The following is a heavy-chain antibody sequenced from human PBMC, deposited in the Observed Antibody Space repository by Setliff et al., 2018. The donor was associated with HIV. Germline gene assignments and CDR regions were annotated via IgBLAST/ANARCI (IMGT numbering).Heavy chain of an antibody. J-gene: IGHJ4*02. CDR3: TPQWPVGY. V-gene: IGHV3-7*01. CDR1: GFTFSSAW. Sequence: LRLSCAASGFTFSSAWMGWVRQAPAKGLEWVANISPDGSATYYADSVKGRFTISRDNAGNSLYLQMNSLRLEDTAVYYCTPQWPVGYWGQGTPVTVSS. CDR2: ISPDGSAT. D-gene: IGHD6-19*01.